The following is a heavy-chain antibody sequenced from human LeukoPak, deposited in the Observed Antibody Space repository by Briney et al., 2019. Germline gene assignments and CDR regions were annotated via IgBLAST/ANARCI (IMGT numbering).Heavy chain of an antibody. V-gene: IGHV3-7*01. D-gene: IGHD6-19*01. CDR3: ARDQSTGWYRPVPYFDY. J-gene: IGHJ4*02. CDR2: INQDGSEK. Sequence: PGGSLRLSCAASGFTFSGYWMSWVRQAPGKGLEWVANINQDGSEKYYVDSVKGRFTISRDNAKNSLSLQMNSLRAEDTAVYYCARDQSTGWYRPVPYFDYWGQGTLVTVSS. CDR1: GFTFSGYW.